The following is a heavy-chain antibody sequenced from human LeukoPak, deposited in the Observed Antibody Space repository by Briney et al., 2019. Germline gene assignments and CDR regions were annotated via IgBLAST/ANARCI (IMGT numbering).Heavy chain of an antibody. J-gene: IGHJ4*02. Sequence: SETLSLTCAVYGGSFSGYYWSWIRQPPGKGLEWIGEINHSGSTNYSPSLRSRVTISVDTSKNQFSLKLSSVTAADTAVYYCARGLYCSSTSCYGSGLGYWGQGTLVTVSS. CDR1: GGSFSGYY. CDR3: ARGLYCSSTSCYGSGLGY. D-gene: IGHD2-2*01. V-gene: IGHV4-34*01. CDR2: INHSGST.